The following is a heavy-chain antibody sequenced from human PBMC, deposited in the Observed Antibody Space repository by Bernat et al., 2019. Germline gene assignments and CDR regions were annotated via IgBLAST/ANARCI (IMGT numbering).Heavy chain of an antibody. Sequence: QVQLVESGGGVVQSGGSLRLSCTASGFAFGFFGMHWVRQTPGRGLEWVAVIHFDGNNKYYGDFAKGRFTISRDTSKHTLSLQMSNLRPEDTGVYYCARDADTSGHYSHFDSWGQGTLVTVSS. CDR3: ARDADTSGHYSHFDS. CDR1: GFAFGFFG. D-gene: IGHD3-22*01. V-gene: IGHV3-33*01. CDR2: IHFDGNNK. J-gene: IGHJ4*02.